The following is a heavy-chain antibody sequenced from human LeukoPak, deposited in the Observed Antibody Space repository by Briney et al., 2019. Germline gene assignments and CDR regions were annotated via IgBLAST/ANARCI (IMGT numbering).Heavy chain of an antibody. Sequence: SETLSLTCTVSGGSISSYYWGWIRQPPGKGLEWIGSIYYSGSTYYNPSLKSRVTISVDTSKNQFSLKLSSVTAADTAVYYCARHRYDFWSGPWYFDYRGQGTLVTVSS. CDR1: GGSISSYY. D-gene: IGHD3-3*01. CDR3: ARHRYDFWSGPWYFDY. V-gene: IGHV4-39*01. CDR2: IYYSGST. J-gene: IGHJ4*02.